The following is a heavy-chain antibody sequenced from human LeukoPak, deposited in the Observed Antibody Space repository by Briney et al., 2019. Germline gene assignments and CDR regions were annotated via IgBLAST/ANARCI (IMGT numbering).Heavy chain of an antibody. Sequence: GGSLRLSCAASGFTFSSYWMHWVRQAPGKGLGWVSRINSDGSSTSYADSVKGRFTISRDNAKNTLYLQMNSLRAEDTAVYYCARAPGRGGKLDYWGQGTLVTVSS. D-gene: IGHD4-23*01. CDR2: INSDGSST. CDR3: ARAPGRGGKLDY. J-gene: IGHJ4*02. CDR1: GFTFSSYW. V-gene: IGHV3-74*01.